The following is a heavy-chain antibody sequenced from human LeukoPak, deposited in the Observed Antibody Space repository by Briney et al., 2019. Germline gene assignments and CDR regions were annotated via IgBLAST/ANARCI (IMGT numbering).Heavy chain of an antibody. CDR2: VIPIFGTA. Sequence: SVNVSCKASGGTFSSYAISWVRQAPGQGLEWMGRVIPIFGTANYAQTFQGRVTITTDESTGTAYVELRSLRSEDTAVYYCARAIDCSSTSCFSRVVNTWGQGTLVTVSS. CDR1: GGTFSSYA. D-gene: IGHD2-2*01. V-gene: IGHV1-69*05. J-gene: IGHJ5*02. CDR3: ARAIDCSSTSCFSRVVNT.